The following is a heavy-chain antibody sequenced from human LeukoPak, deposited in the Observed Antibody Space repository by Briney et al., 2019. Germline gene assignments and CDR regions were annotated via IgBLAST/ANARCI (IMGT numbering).Heavy chain of an antibody. V-gene: IGHV3-23*01. Sequence: GGSLRLSCAASGFTFSSYAMSWVRQAPGKGLEWVSAISGSGGSTYYADSVKGRFTISRDNSKNTLYLQMNSLRAEDTAVYYCGKREEGYDCSGYYEYFQPWGQGTLVTVSS. J-gene: IGHJ1*01. CDR1: GFTFSSYA. CDR3: GKREEGYDCSGYYEYFQP. D-gene: IGHD3-22*01. CDR2: ISGSGGST.